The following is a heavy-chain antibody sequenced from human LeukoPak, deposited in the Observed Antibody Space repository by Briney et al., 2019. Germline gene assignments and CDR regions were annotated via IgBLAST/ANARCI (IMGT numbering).Heavy chain of an antibody. D-gene: IGHD6-13*01. J-gene: IGHJ6*03. V-gene: IGHV1-2*02. CDR1: GYTFTGYY. CDR2: INPNSGGT. CDR3: ARKSSSSLQNYYYMDV. Sequence: GASVKVSCKASGYTFTGYYMHWVRQAPGQGLEGMGWINPNSGGTNYAQKFQGRVTMTRDTSISTAYMELSRLRSDDTAVYYCARKSSSSLQNYYYMDVWGKGTTVTVSS.